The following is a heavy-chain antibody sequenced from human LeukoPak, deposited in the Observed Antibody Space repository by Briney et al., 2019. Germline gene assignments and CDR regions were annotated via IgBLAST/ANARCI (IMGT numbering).Heavy chain of an antibody. D-gene: IGHD6-13*01. J-gene: IGHJ6*02. V-gene: IGHV1-46*01. CDR2: IDLSGGGT. CDR1: GYTFTSYY. CDR3: ATWGSSSSPLPSMDV. Sequence: ASVKVSCKASGYTFTSYYMHWVRRAPGQGLEWMGIIDLSGGGTTYAQSFQGRVTMTRDTSTSTVYMELSSLRSEDTAVYYCATWGSSSSPLPSMDVWGQGTTVTVSS.